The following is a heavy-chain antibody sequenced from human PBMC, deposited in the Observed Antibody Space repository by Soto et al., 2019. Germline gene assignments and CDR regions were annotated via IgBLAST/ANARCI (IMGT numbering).Heavy chain of an antibody. J-gene: IGHJ6*02. CDR2: ISVYSGDI. V-gene: IGHV1-18*01. Sequence: GASVKVSCKASGYMFSSHGISWVRQAPGQGLEWMGWISVYSGDINYAQKFQGRVTMTTDTSTSTAYMELRSLRSDDTAVYYCARVSGSSLELGDYYGMDVWGQGTTVTVSS. D-gene: IGHD6-13*01. CDR3: ARVSGSSLELGDYYGMDV. CDR1: GYMFSSHG.